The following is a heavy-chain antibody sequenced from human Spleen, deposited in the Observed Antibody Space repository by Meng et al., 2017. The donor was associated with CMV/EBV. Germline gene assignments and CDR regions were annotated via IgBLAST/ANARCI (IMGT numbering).Heavy chain of an antibody. CDR1: GFTFSSYA. J-gene: IGHJ6*02. CDR2: ISGSGGST. CDR3: ATKPITIYQTGYGRDV. V-gene: IGHV3-23*01. D-gene: IGHD3-9*01. Sequence: GGSLRFSCAASGFTFSSYAMSWVRQAPGKGLEWVSAISGSGGSTYYANSVKGRFTISRDNSKNTLYLQMNSLRAEDTAVYYCATKPITIYQTGYGRDVWGQGTTVTVSS.